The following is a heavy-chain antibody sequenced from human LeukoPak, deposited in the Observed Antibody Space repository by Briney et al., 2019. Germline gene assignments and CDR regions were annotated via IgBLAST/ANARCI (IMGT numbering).Heavy chain of an antibody. CDR2: LYGGGST. CDR1: GFTVSSNY. D-gene: IGHD4-17*01. J-gene: IGHJ4*02. Sequence: PGGSLRLSCAASGFTVSSNYMSWVRQAPGKGLEWVSVLYGGGSTYYADSVKGRFTISRDNVRNTFLQMSSLRAEDSAVYYCARDFDGPRASDYWGQGISVTVSS. CDR3: ARDFDGPRASDY. V-gene: IGHV3-53*01.